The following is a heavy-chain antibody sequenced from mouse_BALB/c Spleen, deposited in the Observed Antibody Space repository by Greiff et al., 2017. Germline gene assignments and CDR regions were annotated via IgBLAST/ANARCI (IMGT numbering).Heavy chain of an antibody. CDR1: GFSLTGYG. J-gene: IGHJ1*01. CDR2: IWGDGST. Sequence: VQLQQSGPGLVAPSQSLSITCTVSGFSLTGYGVNWVRQPPGKGLEWLGMIWGDGSTDYNSALKSRLSISKDNSKSQVFLKMNSLQTDDTARYYCARAYDGYHWYFDVWGAGTTVTVSS. V-gene: IGHV2-6-7*01. D-gene: IGHD2-3*01. CDR3: ARAYDGYHWYFDV.